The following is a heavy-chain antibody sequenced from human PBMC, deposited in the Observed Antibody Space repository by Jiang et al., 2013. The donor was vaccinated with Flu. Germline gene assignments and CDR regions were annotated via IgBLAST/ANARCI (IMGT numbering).Heavy chain of an antibody. J-gene: IGHJ6*02. Sequence: GSGLVKPSETLSLTCTVSGGSISSYYWSWIRQPPGKGLEWIGYISYIGSTNYTPSLKRRVTISLDTSKNQFSLKLSSVTAADTAVYYCARGGGYYYGSGSPPAHYGMDVWGQGTTVT. V-gene: IGHV4-59*01. D-gene: IGHD3-10*01. CDR3: ARGGGYYYGSGSPPAHYGMDV. CDR1: GGSISSYY. CDR2: ISYIGST.